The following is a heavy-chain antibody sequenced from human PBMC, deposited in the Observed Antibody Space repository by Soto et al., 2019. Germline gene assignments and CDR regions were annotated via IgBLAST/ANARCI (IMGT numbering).Heavy chain of an antibody. CDR1: GFTFRVYG. D-gene: IGHD6-19*01. J-gene: IGHJ4*02. Sequence: SLRRSFAASGFTFRVYGMHCVRQPPGKGLEWVADISYDGNKKYYTDSVKGRFTISRDNSKHTLYLQLNSLRTEETALYSCAKPAPGGWHFFDTWGQENLV. CDR3: AKPAPGGWHFFDT. V-gene: IGHV3-30*18. CDR2: ISYDGNKK.